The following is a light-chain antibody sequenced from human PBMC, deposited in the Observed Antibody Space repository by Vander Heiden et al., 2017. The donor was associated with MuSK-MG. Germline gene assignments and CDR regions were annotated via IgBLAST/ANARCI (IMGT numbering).Light chain of an antibody. V-gene: IGKV3-20*01. CDR3: QQYGRSPHT. CDR2: GAS. CDR1: QSVPSNY. J-gene: IGKJ4*01. Sequence: EIVFTQSPGPLSLSPGERATLSCRASQSVPSNYLVGYQQKPGQAPRRLIYGASSRATGSPDRCSGSGSGTDFTLTISRLGPEDFAVDYCQQYGRSPHTFGEGTKVEIK.